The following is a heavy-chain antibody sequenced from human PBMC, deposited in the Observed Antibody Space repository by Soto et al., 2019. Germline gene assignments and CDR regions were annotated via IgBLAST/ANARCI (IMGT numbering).Heavy chain of an antibody. V-gene: IGHV2-5*02. Sequence: QITLKESGPTLVKPTQTLTLTCTFSGFSLSTSGVGVGWIRQPPGKALEWLALIYWDDDKRYSPSLKSRLTITKDNSKNQVVLTMTNMDPVDTATYYGAHFRYYYDSSGSPTFDYWGQGTLVTVSS. CDR1: GFSLSTSGVG. CDR3: AHFRYYYDSSGSPTFDY. J-gene: IGHJ4*02. D-gene: IGHD3-22*01. CDR2: IYWDDDK.